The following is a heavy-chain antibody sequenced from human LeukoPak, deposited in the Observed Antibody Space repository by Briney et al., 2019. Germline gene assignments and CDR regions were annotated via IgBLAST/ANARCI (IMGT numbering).Heavy chain of an antibody. V-gene: IGHV3-15*01. CDR1: GFTFSNAW. CDR2: IKSKTDGGTT. J-gene: IGHJ4*02. CDR3: TTEKEMATISGFDY. D-gene: IGHD5-24*01. Sequence: GGSLRLSCAASGFTFSNAWMSWVRQAPGKGLEWVGRIKSKTDGGTTDYAAPVKGRFTISRDDSKNTLYLQMNSLKTEDTAVYYCTTEKEMATISGFDYWGQGTLVTVSS.